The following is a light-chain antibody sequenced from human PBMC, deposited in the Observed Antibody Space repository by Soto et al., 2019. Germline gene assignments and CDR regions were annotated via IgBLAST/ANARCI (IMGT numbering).Light chain of an antibody. V-gene: IGKV1-39*01. CDR2: AAS. J-gene: IGKJ3*01. CDR1: QIISSS. CDR3: QQSYSTPQT. Sequence: DIQMTPSPSSLYASVGDRVTITCRASQIISSSLNWYQQKPGKAPKLLIYAASSLHSGVPSRFSGSGSGTDLSLTISSLQPEEFETSYCQQSYSTPQTVGPGPKVD.